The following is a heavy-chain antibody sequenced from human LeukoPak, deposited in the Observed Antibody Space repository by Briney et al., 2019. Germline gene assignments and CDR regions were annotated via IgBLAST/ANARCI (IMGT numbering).Heavy chain of an antibody. CDR2: ISGSGGST. J-gene: IGHJ4*02. Sequence: PGGSLRLSCAASGFTFSSYAMSWVRQAPGKGLEWVSAISGSGGSTYYADSVKGRFTISRDNSKNTLYLQMNSLRAEDTAVYPGARGSVARPFDYWGQGTMVTVSS. D-gene: IGHD6-6*01. V-gene: IGHV3-23*01. CDR1: GFTFSSYA. CDR3: ARGSVARPFDY.